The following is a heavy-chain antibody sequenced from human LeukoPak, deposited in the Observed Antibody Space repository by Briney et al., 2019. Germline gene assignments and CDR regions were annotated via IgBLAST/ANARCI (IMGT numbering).Heavy chain of an antibody. V-gene: IGHV3-53*01. CDR1: GFTVSSNY. CDR2: IYTGGTT. D-gene: IGHD2-2*01. J-gene: IGHJ4*02. Sequence: GGSLRLSCAASGFTVSSNYMSWVRQAPGKGLEWVSFIYTGGTTYYADSVRGRFTISRDNSKNTLYLQMNSLRAEDTAVYYCAKVVVPAALWGQGTLVTVSS. CDR3: AKVVVPAAL.